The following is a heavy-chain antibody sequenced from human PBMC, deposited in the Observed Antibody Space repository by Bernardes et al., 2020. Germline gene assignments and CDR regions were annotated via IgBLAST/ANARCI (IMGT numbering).Heavy chain of an antibody. J-gene: IGHJ4*02. CDR3: ASRDCSSTSCAFDY. CDR1: GGSISSSSYY. CDR2: IYYSGST. D-gene: IGHD2-2*01. Sequence: SETLSLTCTVSGGSISSSSYYWGWIRQPPGKGLEWIGSIYYSGSTYYNPSLKSRVTISVDTSKNQFSLKLSSVTAADTAVYYCASRDCSSTSCAFDYCGQGTLVTVSS. V-gene: IGHV4-39*01.